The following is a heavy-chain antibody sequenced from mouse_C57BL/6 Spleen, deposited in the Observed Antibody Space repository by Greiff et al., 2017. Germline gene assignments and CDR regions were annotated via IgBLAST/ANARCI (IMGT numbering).Heavy chain of an antibody. Sequence: QVQLQQSGPGLVQPSQSLSITCTVSGFSLTSYGVHWVRQSPGKGLEWLGVIWSGGSTDYNAAFISRLSISKDNSKSQVFFKMNSLQADDTAIYYCARNSGTTVVARGYFDYWGQGTTLTVSS. CDR1: GFSLTSYG. CDR3: ARNSGTTVVARGYFDY. D-gene: IGHD1-1*01. J-gene: IGHJ2*01. CDR2: IWSGGST. V-gene: IGHV2-2*01.